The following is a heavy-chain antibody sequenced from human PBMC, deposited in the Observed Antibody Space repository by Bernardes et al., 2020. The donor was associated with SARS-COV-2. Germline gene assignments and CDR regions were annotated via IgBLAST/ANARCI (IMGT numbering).Heavy chain of an antibody. CDR3: ARDTRGRGLGRYYFDY. Sequence: GGTLRLSCAASGFTVSTNYMNWVRKGPGKGLEWVSVISAGGDTYYADSVKGRFTISRDKSENTVYLQMNSLRGEDTAVYYCARDTRGRGLGRYYFDYWGQGTLVTVSS. CDR1: GFTVSTNY. V-gene: IGHV3-53*01. J-gene: IGHJ4*02. CDR2: ISAGGDT. D-gene: IGHD2-2*01.